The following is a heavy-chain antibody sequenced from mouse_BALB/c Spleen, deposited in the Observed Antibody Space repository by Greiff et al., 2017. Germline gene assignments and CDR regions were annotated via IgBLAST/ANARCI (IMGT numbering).Heavy chain of an antibody. CDR2: ISDGGSYT. V-gene: IGHV5-4*02. CDR1: GFTFSDYY. J-gene: IGHJ4*01. Sequence: EVQLQQSGGGLVKPGGSLKLSCAASGFTFSDYYMYWVRQTPEKRLEWVATISDGGSYTYYPDSVKGRFTISRDNAKNNLYLQMSSLKSEDTAMYYCARDATDYYAMDYWGQGTSVTVSS. CDR3: ARDATDYYAMDY.